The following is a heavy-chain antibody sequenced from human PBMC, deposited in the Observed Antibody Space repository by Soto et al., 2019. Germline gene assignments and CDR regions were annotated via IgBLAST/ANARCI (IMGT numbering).Heavy chain of an antibody. V-gene: IGHV1-69*13. CDR3: ARPDEGGYSSNHHYYYALDV. CDR2: IIPIFDIT. D-gene: IGHD3-22*01. CDR1: GGTFRSYS. J-gene: IGHJ6*02. Sequence: ASVKVSCKASGGTFRSYSISWVRQAPGQGLEWMGGIIPIFDITNYAQKFQGRVTIAADESTSTAYMELSSLGSDDTAVYYCARPDEGGYSSNHHYYYALDVWGQGTTVTVSS.